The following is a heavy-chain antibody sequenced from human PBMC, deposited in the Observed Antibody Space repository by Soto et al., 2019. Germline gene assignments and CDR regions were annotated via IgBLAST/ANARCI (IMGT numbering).Heavy chain of an antibody. J-gene: IGHJ4*02. Sequence: SETLSLTCAVYGGSFSGYYWSWIRQPPGKGLEWIGEINHSGSTNYNPSLKSRVTISVDTSKNQFSLKLSSVTAADTAVYYCASCLMVRGVITPSCFDYWGQGTLVTAPQ. V-gene: IGHV4-34*01. CDR3: ASCLMVRGVITPSCFDY. CDR1: GGSFSGYY. CDR2: INHSGST. D-gene: IGHD3-10*01.